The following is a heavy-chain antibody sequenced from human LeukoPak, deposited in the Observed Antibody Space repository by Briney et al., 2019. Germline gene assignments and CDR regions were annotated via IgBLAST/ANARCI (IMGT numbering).Heavy chain of an antibody. CDR2: IYYSGST. V-gene: IGHV4-39*01. Sequence: SETLTLTCTVSGCSFSSNSFYWGRQRPPPGKGLEWIGSIYYSGSTYYNPSLKSRVTISLDTSKTQFSLKLSSVTAADTAVYYCARQEVANSSSRYQIDYWGQGTLVTVSS. J-gene: IGHJ4*02. CDR1: GCSFSSNSFY. D-gene: IGHD6-13*01. CDR3: ARQEVANSSSRYQIDY.